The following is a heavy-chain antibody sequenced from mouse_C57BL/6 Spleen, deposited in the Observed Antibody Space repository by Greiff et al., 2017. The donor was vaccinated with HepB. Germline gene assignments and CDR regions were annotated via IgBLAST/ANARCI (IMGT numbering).Heavy chain of an antibody. D-gene: IGHD2-3*01. CDR3: ARDGGWLLPY. V-gene: IGHV1-22*01. CDR2: INPNNGGT. Sequence: EVKLQQSGPELVKPGASVKMSCKASGYTFTDYNMHWVKQSHGKSLEWIGYINPNNGGTSYNQKFKGKATLTVNKSSSTAYMELRSLTSEDSAVYYCARDGGWLLPYWGQGTLVTVSA. CDR1: GYTFTDYN. J-gene: IGHJ3*01.